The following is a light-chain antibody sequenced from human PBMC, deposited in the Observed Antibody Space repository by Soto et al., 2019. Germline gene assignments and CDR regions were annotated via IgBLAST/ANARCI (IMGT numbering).Light chain of an antibody. J-gene: IGKJ5*01. V-gene: IGKV1-5*01. CDR3: QQRSNWPPIT. Sequence: DLQMTPSSSPPSASVGDRVTITCRASQSISSWLAWYQQKPGKAPKVLIFDASSLESGVPSRFSGSGSATEFTLTIASLQPDDFAVYYCQQRSNWPPITFGQGTRLEIK. CDR2: DAS. CDR1: QSISSW.